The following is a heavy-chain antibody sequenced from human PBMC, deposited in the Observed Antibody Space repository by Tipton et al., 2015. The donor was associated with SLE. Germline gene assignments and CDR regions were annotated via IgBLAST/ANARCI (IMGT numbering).Heavy chain of an antibody. CDR3: VKDPYCSSTSCTWAFDI. CDR1: GFTFSDYY. V-gene: IGHV3-11*06. J-gene: IGHJ3*02. Sequence: SLRLSCAASGFTFSDYYMSWIRQAPGKGLEWVSYISSSSSYTNYADSVKGRFTISRDNSKNTLYLQMSSLRAEDTAVYYCVKDPYCSSTSCTWAFDIWGQGTMVTVSS. D-gene: IGHD2-2*01. CDR2: ISSSSSYT.